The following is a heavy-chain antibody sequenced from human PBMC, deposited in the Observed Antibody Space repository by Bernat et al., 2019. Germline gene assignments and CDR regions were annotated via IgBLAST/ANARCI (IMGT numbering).Heavy chain of an antibody. Sequence: KSGASVTVSSKKSGYTFTSYDINWVRQATGQGLEWMVWMHPNSGNTGYAQKFQGRVTMTRNTSISTAYMELSSLRSEDTAVYYCARGTFYGSGRYCIDYWGQG. CDR3: ARGTFYGSGRYCIDY. CDR2: MHPNSGNT. CDR1: GYTFTSYD. J-gene: IGHJ4*02. V-gene: IGHV1-8*01. D-gene: IGHD3-10*01.